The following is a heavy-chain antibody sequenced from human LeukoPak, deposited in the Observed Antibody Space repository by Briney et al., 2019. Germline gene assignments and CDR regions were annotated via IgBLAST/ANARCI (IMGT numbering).Heavy chain of an antibody. D-gene: IGHD6-19*01. J-gene: IGHJ4*02. CDR2: MNPNSGNT. V-gene: IGHV1-8*01. Sequence: ASVKVSCKASGNTFTSYDINWVRQATGQGLEWMGWMNPNSGNTGYAQKFQGRVTMTRNTSISTAYMELSSLRSEDTAVYYCARGARIAVAGTVLGYWGQGTLVTVSS. CDR1: GNTFTSYD. CDR3: ARGARIAVAGTVLGY.